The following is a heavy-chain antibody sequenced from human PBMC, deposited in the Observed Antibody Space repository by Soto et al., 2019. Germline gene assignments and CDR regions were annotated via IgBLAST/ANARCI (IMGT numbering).Heavy chain of an antibody. CDR1: GSSISSRNC. J-gene: IGHJ4*02. CDR3: ARREIQGPIDY. V-gene: IGHV4-28*01. D-gene: IGHD1-26*01. Sequence: SASLSEPYAVSGSSISSRNCRSRIQQPPWKVLEWTGCNYSSGTTYYHPSLKSRVSMSVDTSKNQFSLKLTSVTAVDTAVYYCARREIQGPIDYWGQGTLVTVSS. CDR2: NYSSGTT.